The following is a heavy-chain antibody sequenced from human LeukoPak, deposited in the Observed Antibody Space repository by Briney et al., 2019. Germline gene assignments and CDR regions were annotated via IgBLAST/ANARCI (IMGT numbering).Heavy chain of an antibody. CDR3: ERALGRGRITMVRGAPSYFDY. J-gene: IGHJ4*02. CDR2: IYYSGST. D-gene: IGHD3-10*01. V-gene: IGHV4-59*01. CDR1: GGSISSYY. Sequence: SETLSLTCTVSGGSISSYYWSWIRQPPGKGLEWIGYIYYSGSTNYNPSLKSRVIISVDTSKNQFSLKLSSVTAADTAVYYCERALGRGRITMVRGAPSYFDYWGQGTLVTVSS.